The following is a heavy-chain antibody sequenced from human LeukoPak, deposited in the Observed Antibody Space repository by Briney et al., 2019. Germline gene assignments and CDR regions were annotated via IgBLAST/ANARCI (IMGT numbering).Heavy chain of an antibody. Sequence: ASVKVSCKASGYTFTTYYIHWVRQAPGEGLEWMGIINPTSGSTSYAQKFQGRVTMTRDMSTSTVYMEMSRLRSEDTAVYYCARVAAEVVGVPGAIGFGWVRRDYYYMDVWGQGTLVTVSS. J-gene: IGHJ6*03. CDR1: GYTFTTYY. D-gene: IGHD2-2*02. CDR3: ARVAAEVVGVPGAIGFGWVRRDYYYMDV. CDR2: INPTSGST. V-gene: IGHV1-46*01.